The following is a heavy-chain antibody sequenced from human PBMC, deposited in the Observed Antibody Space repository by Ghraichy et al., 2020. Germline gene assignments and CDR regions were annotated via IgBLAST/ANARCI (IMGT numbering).Heavy chain of an antibody. CDR1: GFTFSDYY. CDR3: ASRRVCSGGSCYGAVDP. D-gene: IGHD2-15*01. CDR2: ISSSGSTI. J-gene: IGHJ5*02. Sequence: GESLNISCAASGFTFSDYYMSWIRQAPGKGLEWVSYISSSGSTIYYADSVKGRFTISRDNAKNSLYLQMNSLRAEDTAVYYCASRRVCSGGSCYGAVDPWGQGTLVTVSS. V-gene: IGHV3-11*01.